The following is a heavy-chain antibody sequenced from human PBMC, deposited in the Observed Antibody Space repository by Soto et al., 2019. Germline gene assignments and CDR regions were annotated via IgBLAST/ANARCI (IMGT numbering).Heavy chain of an antibody. CDR1: VGTFISDA. J-gene: IGHJ4*02. CDR2: VIPMFPKA. D-gene: IGHD3-22*01. V-gene: IGHV1-69*06. CDR3: ARCHSDSSGPGYLDS. Sequence: QVRLVQSEAEVKKAGSSVKGSCKASVGTFISDAVTWVRQAPGQGLEWMGGVIPMFPKANYAQKFQGRATITADKSTSTVYMELHSLKSEDTALYYCARCHSDSSGPGYLDSWGQGTLVTVTS.